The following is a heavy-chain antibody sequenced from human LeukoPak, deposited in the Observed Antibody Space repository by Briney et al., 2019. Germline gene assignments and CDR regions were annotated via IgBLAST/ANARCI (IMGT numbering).Heavy chain of an antibody. D-gene: IGHD3-3*01. CDR3: ARELPNDFWSGPGFEC. CDR1: GFTFSSYW. Sequence: GGSLRLSCAASGFTFSSYWMSWVRQAPGKGLEWVANIKQDGSEKYYVDSVKGRFTISRDNAKNSLYLQMNSLRAEDTAVYYCARELPNDFWSGPGFECWGQGALVTVSS. CDR2: IKQDGSEK. J-gene: IGHJ1*01. V-gene: IGHV3-7*03.